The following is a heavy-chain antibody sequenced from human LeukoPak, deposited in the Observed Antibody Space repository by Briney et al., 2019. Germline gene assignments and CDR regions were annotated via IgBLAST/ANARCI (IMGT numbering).Heavy chain of an antibody. D-gene: IGHD6-13*01. CDR3: ARDCIAPPCDAFDI. V-gene: IGHV3-23*01. J-gene: IGHJ3*02. CDR1: GFTFSSYA. Sequence: GGSLRLSCAASGFTFSSYAMSWVRQAPGKGLEWVSAISGSGGSTYYADSVKGRFTISRDNAKNSLYLQMSSLRAEDTAVYYCARDCIAPPCDAFDIWGQGTMVTVSS. CDR2: ISGSGGST.